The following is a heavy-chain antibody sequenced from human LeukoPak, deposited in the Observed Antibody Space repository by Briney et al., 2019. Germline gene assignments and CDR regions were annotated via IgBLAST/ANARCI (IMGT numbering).Heavy chain of an antibody. Sequence: GRSLRLSCTASGFTFGDYAMSWFRQAPGKGLEWVGFIRSKAYGGTTEYAASVNGRFTISRDDSKSIAYLQMNSLKTEDTAVYYCTREGMGPTVTTFLDYWGQGTLVTVSS. V-gene: IGHV3-49*03. J-gene: IGHJ4*02. D-gene: IGHD4-17*01. CDR3: TREGMGPTVTTFLDY. CDR1: GFTFGDYA. CDR2: IRSKAYGGTT.